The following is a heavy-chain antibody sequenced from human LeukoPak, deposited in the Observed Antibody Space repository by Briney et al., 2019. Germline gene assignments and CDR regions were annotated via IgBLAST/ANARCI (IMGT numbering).Heavy chain of an antibody. V-gene: IGHV3-20*04. Sequence: PGGSLRLSCAASGFTYDDHGMNWVRQAPGKGPEWVAGINWKGDVTGYADSVKGRFTISRDNSKNSLYLQMKSMRDEDTAMYFCARAGRGHTWEGAYYYQMDVWGKGPTVTVSS. J-gene: IGHJ6*03. D-gene: IGHD1-1*01. CDR3: ARAGRGHTWEGAYYYQMDV. CDR2: INWKGDVT. CDR1: GFTYDDHG.